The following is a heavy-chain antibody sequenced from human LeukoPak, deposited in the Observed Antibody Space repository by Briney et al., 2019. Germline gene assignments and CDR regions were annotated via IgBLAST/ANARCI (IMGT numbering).Heavy chain of an antibody. Sequence: ASVKVSCKASGYTFTSYGISWVRQAPGQGLEWMGWISAYNGNTNYAQKLPGRVTMTTDTSTSTAYMELRSLRSDDTAVYYCARARGGYCSSTSCYAPHYYYYMDVWGKGTTVTISS. V-gene: IGHV1-18*01. J-gene: IGHJ6*03. D-gene: IGHD2-2*03. CDR1: GYTFTSYG. CDR3: ARARGGYCSSTSCYAPHYYYYMDV. CDR2: ISAYNGNT.